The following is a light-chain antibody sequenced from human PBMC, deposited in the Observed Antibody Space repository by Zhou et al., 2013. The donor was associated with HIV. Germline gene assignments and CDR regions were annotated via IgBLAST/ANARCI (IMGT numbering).Light chain of an antibody. CDR2: GAS. V-gene: IGKV3D-15*01. CDR3: QQYDNSPLFT. J-gene: IGKJ3*01. Sequence: VMTQSPATLSVSPGERATLSCRASQSLSSNLAWYQQKPGQAPRLLIYGASSRATGIPDRFSGSGSGTDFTLTISRLEPEDFAVYYCQQYDNSPLFTFGPGTTVDIK. CDR1: QSLSSN.